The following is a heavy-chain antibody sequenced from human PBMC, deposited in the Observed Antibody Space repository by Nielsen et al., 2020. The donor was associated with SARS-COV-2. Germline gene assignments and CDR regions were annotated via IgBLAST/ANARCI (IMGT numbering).Heavy chain of an antibody. CDR1: GFTFSSYW. Sequence: GESLKISCAASGFTFSSYWMHWVRQAPGKGLVWVSRINSDGSSTSYADSVKGRFTISRDNAKNTLYLQMNSLRAEDTAVYYCARGYYDILTGYPNWFDPWGQGTLVTVSS. V-gene: IGHV3-74*01. J-gene: IGHJ5*02. D-gene: IGHD3-9*01. CDR2: INSDGSST. CDR3: ARGYYDILTGYPNWFDP.